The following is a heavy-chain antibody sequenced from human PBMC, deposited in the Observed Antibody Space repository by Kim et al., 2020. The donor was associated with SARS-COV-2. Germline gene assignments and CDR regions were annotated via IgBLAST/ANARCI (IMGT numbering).Heavy chain of an antibody. J-gene: IGHJ5*02. CDR2: IYYSGST. CDR3: AREDPSDWNDLGWFDP. V-gene: IGHV4-59*01. Sequence: SETLSLTCTVSGGSISSYYWSWIRQPPGKGLEWIGYIYYSGSTNYNPSLKSRVTISVDTSKNQFSLKLSSVTAADTAVYYCAREDPSDWNDLGWFDPWGQGTLVTVSS. D-gene: IGHD1-1*01. CDR1: GGSISSYY.